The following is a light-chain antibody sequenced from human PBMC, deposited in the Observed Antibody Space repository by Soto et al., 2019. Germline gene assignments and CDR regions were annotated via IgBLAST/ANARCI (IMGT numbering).Light chain of an antibody. CDR2: EVS. CDR1: SNDVGGYNY. V-gene: IGLV2-14*01. J-gene: IGLJ2*01. Sequence: SALTQPASVSGSPGQSITISCTGTSNDVGGYNYVSWYQQHPGKAPKLILYEVSNRPSGISNRFSGSKSGNTASLTISGLQAEDEADYYCNSYTDTSIPVFGGGTKLTVL. CDR3: NSYTDTSIPV.